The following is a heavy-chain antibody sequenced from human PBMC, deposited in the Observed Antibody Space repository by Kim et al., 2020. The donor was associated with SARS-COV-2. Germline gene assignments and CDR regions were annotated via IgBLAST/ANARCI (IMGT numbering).Heavy chain of an antibody. V-gene: IGHV3-20*01. CDR2: INWNGGST. D-gene: IGHD5-18*01. CDR3: ARRGRGYSCGCYYCYYGMDV. CDR1: GFTFDDYG. Sequence: GGSLRLSCAASGFTFDDYGMSWVRQAPGKGLEWVSGINWNGGSTGYADSVKGRFTISRDNAKNSLYLQMNSLRAEDTALYHCARRGRGYSCGCYYCYYGMDVWGQGTTVAVS. J-gene: IGHJ6*02.